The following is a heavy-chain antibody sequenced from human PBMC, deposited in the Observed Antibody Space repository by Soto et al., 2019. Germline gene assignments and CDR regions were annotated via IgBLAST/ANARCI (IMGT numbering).Heavy chain of an antibody. J-gene: IGHJ4*02. CDR1: GYTLTELS. Sequence: ASVKVSCKVSGYTLTELSMHWVRQAPGKGLEWMGGFDPEDGETIYAQKFQGRVTMTEDTSTDTAYMELSSLRSEDTAVYYCATEAYLIAVAGEAYYFDYWGQGTLVTVSS. CDR2: FDPEDGET. V-gene: IGHV1-24*01. D-gene: IGHD6-19*01. CDR3: ATEAYLIAVAGEAYYFDY.